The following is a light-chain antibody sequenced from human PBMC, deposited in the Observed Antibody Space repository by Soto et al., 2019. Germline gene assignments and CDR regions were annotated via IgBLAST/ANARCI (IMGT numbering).Light chain of an antibody. CDR3: QQSYSTPRT. Sequence: DIQMTQSPSSLSASVGDRVTITCRSSQRIISYLNWYQQNPGKAPKPLIYGASTLHSGVPSRFSGSGSGTEFTLTISSLQPEDFATYYCQQSYSTPRTFGQGTKVDIK. J-gene: IGKJ1*01. V-gene: IGKV1-39*01. CDR1: QRIISY. CDR2: GAS.